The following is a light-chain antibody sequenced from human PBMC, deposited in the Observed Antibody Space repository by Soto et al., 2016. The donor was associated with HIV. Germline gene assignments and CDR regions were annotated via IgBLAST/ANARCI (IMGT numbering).Light chain of an antibody. CDR2: DDN. CDR3: QVWDSRNDHRV. V-gene: IGLV3-21*02. CDR1: NIGDKS. J-gene: IGLJ3*02. Sequence: SYELTQPPSVSVTPGETARITCGGNNIGDKSVHWYQQKPGQAPVLVVYDDNDRPSGIPEQFSGSNFGNTATLTISRVEAGDEADYHCQVWDSRNDHRVFGGGTKLTVL.